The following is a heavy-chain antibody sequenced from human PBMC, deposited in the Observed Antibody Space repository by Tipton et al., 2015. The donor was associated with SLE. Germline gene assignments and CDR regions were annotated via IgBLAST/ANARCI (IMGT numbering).Heavy chain of an antibody. Sequence: GSLRLSCAASGFTVSDNYMSWVRQAPGKGLGWVSTIYSGRSTYYADSVKGRFTILRQSSWNTLSLQMNSLRPEDTGVYYCARAGGVGLTCSDTCYLNASDIWGQGTMVTVSS. CDR2: IYSGRST. J-gene: IGHJ3*02. D-gene: IGHD1-20*01. CDR3: ARAGGVGLTCSDTCYLNASDI. V-gene: IGHV3-53*04. CDR1: GFTVSDNY.